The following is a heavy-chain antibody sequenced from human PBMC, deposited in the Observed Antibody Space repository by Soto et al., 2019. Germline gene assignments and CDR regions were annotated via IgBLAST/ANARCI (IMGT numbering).Heavy chain of an antibody. Sequence: QVQLVQSGAEVKKPGASVKVSCKASGYTFTSYFISWVRQAPGQGLEWMGWISADNGNTNYVQKLQRRVTMTTDTSTSPAHMELMSLGSDDTAVYYCARDLPPSDYWGQGTLVTVSS. V-gene: IGHV1-18*01. J-gene: IGHJ4*02. CDR3: ARDLPPSDY. CDR2: ISADNGNT. CDR1: GYTFTSYF.